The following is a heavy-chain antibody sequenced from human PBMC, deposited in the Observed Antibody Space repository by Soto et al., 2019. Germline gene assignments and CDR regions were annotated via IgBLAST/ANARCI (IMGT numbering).Heavy chain of an antibody. CDR2: MYHSGST. CDR3: DSVPDY. CDR1: GGSISSGGYS. D-gene: IGHD2-2*01. V-gene: IGHV4-30-2*01. Sequence: SETLSLTCAVSGGSISSGGYSCSWIRQPPGKGLEWIGYMYHSGSTYYNPSLKSRVTISIDRSKNQFSLTLSSVTAADTAVYYCDSVPDYWAQGILVTVSS. J-gene: IGHJ4*02.